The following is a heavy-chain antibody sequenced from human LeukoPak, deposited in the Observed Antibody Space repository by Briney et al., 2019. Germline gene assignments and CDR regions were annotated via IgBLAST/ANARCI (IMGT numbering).Heavy chain of an antibody. CDR3: ARVPLRFFEPFDY. CDR1: VGSVSGYY. J-gene: IGHJ4*02. Sequence: PSETLSLTCAVCVGSVSGYYWIWIRQPPEKGLEWIGEISHRGRTHYTPSLQSRVTMSVDTSKNQFALNLNSLTAADTAVYYCARVPLRFFEPFDYWGQGILVTVSS. V-gene: IGHV4-34*01. D-gene: IGHD3-3*01. CDR2: ISHRGRT.